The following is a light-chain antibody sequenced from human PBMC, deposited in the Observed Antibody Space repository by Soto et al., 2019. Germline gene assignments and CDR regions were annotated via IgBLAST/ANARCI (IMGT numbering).Light chain of an antibody. V-gene: IGKV3-11*01. CDR1: QSFSSY. J-gene: IGKJ4*01. CDR2: DAS. CDR3: QQRSNWLT. Sequence: EIVLTQSPATLSLSPGERATLSCRASQSFSSYLAWYQQKLGQAPRLLIYDASNRATGIPARFSGSGSGTDFTLTISSLEPEDFAVYYCQQRSNWLTFGGGTKVDIK.